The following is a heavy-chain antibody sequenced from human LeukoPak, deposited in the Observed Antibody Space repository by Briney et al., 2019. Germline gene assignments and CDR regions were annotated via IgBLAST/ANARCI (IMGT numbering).Heavy chain of an antibody. V-gene: IGHV3-48*02. Sequence: GGSLRLSCAASGFTFSSYNMNWVRQAPGKGLEWLSYISSSGTTIYYADSVKGRFTIARDNAKNSMYLQMNSLRDEDTAVYYCARDGYNYRSFYYWGQGTLVTVSS. CDR2: ISSSGTTI. J-gene: IGHJ4*02. CDR1: GFTFSSYN. D-gene: IGHD5-24*01. CDR3: ARDGYNYRSFYY.